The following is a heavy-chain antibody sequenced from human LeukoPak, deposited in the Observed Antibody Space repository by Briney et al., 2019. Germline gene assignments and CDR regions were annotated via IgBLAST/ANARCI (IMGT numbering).Heavy chain of an antibody. CDR3: ARGHYYAAFDI. V-gene: IGHV3-13*04. Sequence: GGSLRLSCAASGFTFSSYDMHWVGQATGKGLEWVSAIGTAGDTYYPGSVKGRFTISRENAKNSLYLQMNSLRAGDTAVYYCARGHYYAAFDIWGQGTMVTVSS. CDR2: IGTAGDT. D-gene: IGHD3-10*01. J-gene: IGHJ3*02. CDR1: GFTFSSYD.